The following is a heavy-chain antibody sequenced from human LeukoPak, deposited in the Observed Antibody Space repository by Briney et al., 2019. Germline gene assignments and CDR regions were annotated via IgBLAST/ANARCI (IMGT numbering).Heavy chain of an antibody. CDR2: IKQDGSEK. Sequence: GGSLRLSCAASGFTFSSHWMTWVRQAPWKGLEWVANIKQDGSEKYYVDSVKGRFTISRDNAKNSLYLQMNSLRADDTAVYFCARARIDYWGQGTLVTVSS. D-gene: IGHD1-14*01. CDR1: GFTFSSHW. CDR3: ARARIDY. V-gene: IGHV3-7*05. J-gene: IGHJ4*02.